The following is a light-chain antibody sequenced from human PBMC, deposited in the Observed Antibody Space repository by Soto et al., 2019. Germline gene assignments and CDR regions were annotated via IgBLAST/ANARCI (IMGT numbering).Light chain of an antibody. CDR1: QSVNSNY. CDR2: GAF. CDR3: QQYGNAPFT. J-gene: IGKJ3*01. Sequence: EMVMTQSPAILSVSPGESATLSCRASQSVNSNYLAWFQQNPGQAPRLFIYGAFSRETGIPDRFSGSGAGTEFTLTISRLEPEDFAVYYCQQYGNAPFTFGPGTKVDIK. V-gene: IGKV3-20*01.